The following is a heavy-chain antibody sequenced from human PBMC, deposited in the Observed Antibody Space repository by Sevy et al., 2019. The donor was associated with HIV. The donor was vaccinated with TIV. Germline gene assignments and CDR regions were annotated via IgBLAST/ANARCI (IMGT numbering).Heavy chain of an antibody. V-gene: IGHV3-30*04. D-gene: IGHD6-19*01. CDR1: GFSVSSHA. J-gene: IGHJ4*02. CDR3: TRDAGYSVGWYPSNY. Sequence: GGSLGLSCAASGFSVSSHAMHWVRQAPGKGLEWVALLSYDGGAQYYVDSVKGRFSISRDNSKNILYLQMNSLRPADTALYYCTRDAGYSVGWYPSNYWGQGTLVTVSS. CDR2: LSYDGGAQ.